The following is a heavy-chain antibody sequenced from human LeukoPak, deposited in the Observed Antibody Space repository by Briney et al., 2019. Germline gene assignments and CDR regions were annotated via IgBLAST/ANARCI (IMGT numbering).Heavy chain of an antibody. CDR2: ISSSSSYI. CDR3: AKDWEVYDSSGYFGY. CDR1: GFTFSSYS. Sequence: PGGSLRLSCAASGFTFSSYSMNWVRQAPGKGLEWVSSISSSSSYISCADSVKGRFTISRDNAKNSLYLQMNSLRAEDTAVYYCAKDWEVYDSSGYFGYWGQGTLVTVSS. D-gene: IGHD3-22*01. J-gene: IGHJ4*02. V-gene: IGHV3-21*04.